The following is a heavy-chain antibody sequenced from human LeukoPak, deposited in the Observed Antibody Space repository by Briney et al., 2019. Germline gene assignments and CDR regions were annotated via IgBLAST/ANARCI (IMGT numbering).Heavy chain of an antibody. J-gene: IGHJ6*02. D-gene: IGHD3-10*01. CDR1: GFTFSSYW. CDR2: INLNGNVN. CDR3: ARDLGPPYYYGSGSYYSYGMDV. Sequence: GGPLRLSCAASGFTFSSYWMNWARQAPGKGLEWVASINLNGNVNYYVDSVKGRFTISRDNAKNTLYLQMNSLRAEDTAVYYCARDLGPPYYYGSGSYYSYGMDVWGQGTTVTVSS. V-gene: IGHV3-7*01.